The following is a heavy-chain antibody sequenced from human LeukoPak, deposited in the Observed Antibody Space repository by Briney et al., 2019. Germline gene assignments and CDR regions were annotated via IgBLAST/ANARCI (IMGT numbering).Heavy chain of an antibody. V-gene: IGHV1-2*06. CDR2: INPNSGDT. J-gene: IGHJ4*02. D-gene: IGHD2-2*01. Sequence: ASVKVSCKASGYTFTGYHMHWVRQAPGQGLEWMGRINPNSGDTNYAQNFQGRVTMTRDTSISTAYMELSRLRSDDTAVYYCARDYCSSTSCLFDYWGQGTLVTVSS. CDR1: GYTFTGYH. CDR3: ARDYCSSTSCLFDY.